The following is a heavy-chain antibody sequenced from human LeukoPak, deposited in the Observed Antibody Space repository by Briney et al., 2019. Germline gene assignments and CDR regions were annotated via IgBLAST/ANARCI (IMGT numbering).Heavy chain of an antibody. V-gene: IGHV3-53*01. CDR3: ARCTVTGTHSWLDP. CDR2: IYSDNT. D-gene: IGHD6-19*01. Sequence: GGSLRLSCTVSGFTVSSNSMSWVRQAPGKGLEWVSFIYSDNTHYSDSVKGPFTISRDNSKNTLYLQMNSLRAEDTAVYYCARCTVTGTHSWLDPWGQGTLVTVSS. CDR1: GFTVSSNS. J-gene: IGHJ5*02.